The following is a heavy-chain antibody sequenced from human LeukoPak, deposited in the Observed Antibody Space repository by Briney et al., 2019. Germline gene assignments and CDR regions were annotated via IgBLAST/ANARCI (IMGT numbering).Heavy chain of an antibody. CDR1: GFTFGSYA. D-gene: IGHD4/OR15-4a*01. Sequence: PGGSLRLSCAASGFTFGSYAMSWVRQVPGKGLEWVSCIYGADTIYYADFVKDRFTISRDSNRNILYFQMNSLRADDTAVYYCARGARGAYFDYWGQGTLVTVSS. V-gene: IGHV3-66*01. CDR2: IYGADTI. CDR3: ARGARGAYFDY. J-gene: IGHJ4*02.